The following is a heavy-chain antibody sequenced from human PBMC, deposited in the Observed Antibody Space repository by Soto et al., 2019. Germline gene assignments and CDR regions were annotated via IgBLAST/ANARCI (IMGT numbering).Heavy chain of an antibody. V-gene: IGHV4-31*03. Sequence: SETLSLTCTVSGCSISSGGYYWSWILQHPGKGLEWIGYIYYSGSTYYNPSLKSRVTISVDTSKNQFSLKLSSVTAADTAVYYCGFGRFPSPVFDIWGQGTMFTVSS. CDR1: GCSISSGGYY. CDR2: IYYSGST. CDR3: GFGRFPSPVFDI. D-gene: IGHD3-10*01. J-gene: IGHJ3*02.